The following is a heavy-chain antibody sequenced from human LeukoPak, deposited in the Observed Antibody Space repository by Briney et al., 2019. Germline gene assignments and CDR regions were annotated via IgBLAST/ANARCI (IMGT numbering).Heavy chain of an antibody. CDR2: IHYSGKT. J-gene: IGHJ4*02. V-gene: IGHV4-61*01. CDR1: GGSISSSSYY. Sequence: NSSETLSLTCTVSGGSISSSSYYWSWMRQPPGKGLEWIGYIHYSGKTYHNPSLRSRVTISVDTSRNQFSLKLSSVTAADTAVYYCASLDYSGNSRLDYWGQGTLVTVSS. D-gene: IGHD4-23*01. CDR3: ASLDYSGNSRLDY.